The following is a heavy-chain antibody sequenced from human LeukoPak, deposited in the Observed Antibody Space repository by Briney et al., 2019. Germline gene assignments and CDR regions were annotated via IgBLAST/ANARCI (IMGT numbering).Heavy chain of an antibody. D-gene: IGHD3-10*01. V-gene: IGHV4-61*05. CDR3: ARQWITMVRGVIITLHGMDV. J-gene: IGHJ6*02. CDR1: GGSISSSSYY. CDR2: IYYSGST. Sequence: SETLSLTCTVSGGSISSSSYYWGWIRQPPGKGLEWIGYIYYSGSTNYNPSLKSRVTISVDTSKNQFSLKLSSVTAADTAVYYCARQWITMVRGVIITLHGMDVWGQGTTVTVSS.